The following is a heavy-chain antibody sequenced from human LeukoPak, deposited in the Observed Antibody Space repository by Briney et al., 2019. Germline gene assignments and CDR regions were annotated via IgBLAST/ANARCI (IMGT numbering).Heavy chain of an antibody. J-gene: IGHJ4*02. CDR1: GYTFTSYG. CDR3: ARASSSGWYWVYYFDY. D-gene: IGHD6-19*01. CDR2: ISAYNGNT. Sequence: ASVKVSCKASGYTFTSYGISWVRQAPGQGLEWMGWISAYNGNTNYAQKLQGRVTMTTDTTTSTAYMELRSLRSDDTAVYYCARASSSGWYWVYYFDYWGQGTLVTVSS. V-gene: IGHV1-18*01.